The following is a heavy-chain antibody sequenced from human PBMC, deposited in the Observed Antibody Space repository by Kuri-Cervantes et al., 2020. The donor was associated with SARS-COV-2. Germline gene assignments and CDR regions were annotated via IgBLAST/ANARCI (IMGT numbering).Heavy chain of an antibody. J-gene: IGHJ4*02. V-gene: IGHV4-30-4*08. CDR2: IYYSGST. Sequence: SETLSLTCAVYGGSFSGYYWSWIRQPPGKGLEWIGYIYYSGSTYCNPSLKSRVTISVDTSKNQFSLKLSSVTAADTAVYYCARALAARADYWGQGTLVTVSS. CDR3: ARALAARADY. D-gene: IGHD6-6*01. CDR1: GGSFSGYY.